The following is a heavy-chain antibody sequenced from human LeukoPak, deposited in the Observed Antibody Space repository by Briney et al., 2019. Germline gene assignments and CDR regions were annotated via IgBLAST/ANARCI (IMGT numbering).Heavy chain of an antibody. J-gene: IGHJ3*02. V-gene: IGHV3-33*06. D-gene: IGHD2-21*02. CDR3: AKDQHIVVVTATLYAFDI. CDR2: IWYDGSNK. CDR1: GFTFSSYG. Sequence: GRSLRLSCAASGFTFSSYGMHWVRQAPGKGLEWVAVIWYDGSNKYYADSVKGRFTISRDNSKNTLYLQMNSLRAEDTAVYYCAKDQHIVVVTATLYAFDIWGQGTMVTVSS.